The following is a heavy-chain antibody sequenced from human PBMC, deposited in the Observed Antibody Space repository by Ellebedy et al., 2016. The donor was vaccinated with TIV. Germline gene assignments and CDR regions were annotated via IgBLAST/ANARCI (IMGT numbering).Heavy chain of an antibody. J-gene: IGHJ4*02. CDR1: GGTFSSYA. CDR3: ARGFYGDYVFDY. V-gene: IGHV1-69*13. CDR2: IIPIFGTA. D-gene: IGHD4-17*01. Sequence: SVKVSXXASGGTFSSYAISWVRQAPGQGLEWMGGIIPIFGTANYAQKFQGRVTITADESTSTAYMELSSLRSEDTAVYYCARGFYGDYVFDYWGQGTLVTVSS.